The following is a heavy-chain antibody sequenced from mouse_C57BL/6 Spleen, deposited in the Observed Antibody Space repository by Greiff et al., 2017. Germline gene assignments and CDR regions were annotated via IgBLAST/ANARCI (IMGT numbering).Heavy chain of an antibody. D-gene: IGHD2-2*01. CDR1: GFTFSDYG. Sequence: EVQLVESGGGLVKPGGSLKLSCAASGFTFSDYGMHWVRQAPEKGLEWVAYISSGSSTIYYADTVKGRFTISIDNAKNTLFLQMTSLRSEDTAMDYCARSGVTTNWYFDVWGTGTTVTVSS. CDR3: ARSGVTTNWYFDV. J-gene: IGHJ1*03. CDR2: ISSGSSTI. V-gene: IGHV5-17*01.